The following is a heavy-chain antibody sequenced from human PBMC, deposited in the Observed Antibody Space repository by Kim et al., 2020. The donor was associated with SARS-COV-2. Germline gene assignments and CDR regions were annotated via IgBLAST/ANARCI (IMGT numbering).Heavy chain of an antibody. D-gene: IGHD2-2*01. CDR2: TYYSGST. V-gene: IGHV4-59*01. Sequence: SDTLSLTCTVSGGSINSYSWSWIRQPPGKGLEWIGYTYYSGSTNYNPSLKSRVTISVDTSKNQFSLKLSSVTAADTAVYYCARDRIGYCSSTSCSLHFDYWGQGTLVTVSS. CDR1: GGSINSYS. CDR3: ARDRIGYCSSTSCSLHFDY. J-gene: IGHJ4*02.